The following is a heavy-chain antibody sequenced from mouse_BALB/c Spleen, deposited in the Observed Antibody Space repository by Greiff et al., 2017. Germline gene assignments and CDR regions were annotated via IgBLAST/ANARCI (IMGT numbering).Heavy chain of an antibody. V-gene: IGHV10-1*02. CDR3: VRQGWGAMDY. J-gene: IGHJ4*01. CDR1: GFTFNTYA. CDR2: IRSKSNNYAT. D-gene: IGHD2-3*01. Sequence: EVQRVESGGGLVQPKGSLKLSCAASGFTFNTYAMNWVRQAPGKGLEWVARIRSKSNNYATYYADSVKDRFTISRDDSQSMLYLQMNNLKTEDTAMYYCVRQGWGAMDYWGQGTSVTVSS.